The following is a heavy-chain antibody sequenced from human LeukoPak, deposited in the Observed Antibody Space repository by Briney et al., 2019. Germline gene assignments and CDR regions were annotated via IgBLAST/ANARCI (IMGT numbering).Heavy chain of an antibody. J-gene: IGHJ5*02. CDR2: INPNSGGT. CDR3: ARSPGLDTAVVNRP. CDR1: GYTFTGYY. D-gene: IGHD5-18*01. Sequence: ASVKVSCKTSGYTFTGYYIHWVRQAPGQGLEWMGWINPNSGGTNYAQNFQGRVTMTRDTSINTAYMELGRLISDDTAVYYCARSPGLDTAVVNRPWGQGTLITVSS. V-gene: IGHV1-2*02.